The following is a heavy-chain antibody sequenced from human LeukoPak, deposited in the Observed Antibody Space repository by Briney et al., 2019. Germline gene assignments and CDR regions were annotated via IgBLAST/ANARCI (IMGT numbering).Heavy chain of an antibody. CDR1: GFTFYEYS. J-gene: IGHJ4*02. D-gene: IGHD3-3*01. Sequence: PGGSLRLSCAASGFTFYEYSMQWVRQAPGKGLEWVSVIEWNGGRTYYADSVKGRFTISRDNNKKSLYLQMNSLRTEDTAFYYCGKDIQNYDFWSGYEYRGQGTLVTVSS. CDR3: GKDIQNYDFWSGYEY. V-gene: IGHV3-43*01. CDR2: IEWNGGRT.